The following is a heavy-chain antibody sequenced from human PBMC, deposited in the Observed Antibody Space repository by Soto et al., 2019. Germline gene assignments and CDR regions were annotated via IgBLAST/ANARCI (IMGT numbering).Heavy chain of an antibody. V-gene: IGHV3-30*18. Sequence: QVQLVESGGGVVHPGRSLRLSCAASGFTFSSYGMHWVRQAPGKGLEWVAVISYDGSNKYYADSVKGRFTISRDNSKNTLYLQMNSLRAEDTAVYYCAKSDYGDYNYYYYGMDVWGQGTTVTVSS. CDR2: ISYDGSNK. J-gene: IGHJ6*02. CDR1: GFTFSSYG. D-gene: IGHD4-17*01. CDR3: AKSDYGDYNYYYYGMDV.